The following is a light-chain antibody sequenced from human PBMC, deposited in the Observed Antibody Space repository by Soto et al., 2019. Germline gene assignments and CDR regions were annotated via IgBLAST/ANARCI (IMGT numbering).Light chain of an antibody. CDR1: SSDIGTYNL. CDR3: CSYAGSSTLSV. V-gene: IGLV2-23*02. Sequence: QSALTQPASVSGSPGQSITISCTGTSSDIGTYNLVSWYQQHPGKEPKLMIYEVNKRPSGVYDRFSGSKSGNTASLKIFGFQAEDEADYYCCSYAGSSTLSVFGTGTKVTVL. J-gene: IGLJ1*01. CDR2: EVN.